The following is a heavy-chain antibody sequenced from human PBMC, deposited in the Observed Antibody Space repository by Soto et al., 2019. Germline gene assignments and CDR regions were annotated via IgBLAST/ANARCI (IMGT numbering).Heavy chain of an antibody. J-gene: IGHJ5*02. CDR2: LIPVLVTP. CDR3: ARPQYGDYGLFGGWFDP. V-gene: IGHV1-69*01. CDR1: GGTFSSYG. D-gene: IGHD4-17*01. Sequence: QVQLVQSGAEVKKPGSSVKVSCKASGGTFSSYGISWVRQAPGQGLEWMGGLIPVLVTPNYAQKFQGRLTISADESTSTASMELSSLRSDDTAVYYCARPQYGDYGLFGGWFDPWGQGTLVTVSS.